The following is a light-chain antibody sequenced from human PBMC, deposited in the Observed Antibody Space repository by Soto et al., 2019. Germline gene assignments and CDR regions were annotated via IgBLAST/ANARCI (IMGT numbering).Light chain of an antibody. Sequence: SYELTQPPSVSVAPGQTARIACGGTNIGGRNVHWYQQKPGQAPVLVVYDDSDRPSGIPERISGSKSGNTAALTISRVEAGDEADYYCQVWDGSSDPVVFGGGTKVTVL. CDR3: QVWDGSSDPVV. J-gene: IGLJ2*01. V-gene: IGLV3-21*02. CDR1: NIGGRN. CDR2: DDS.